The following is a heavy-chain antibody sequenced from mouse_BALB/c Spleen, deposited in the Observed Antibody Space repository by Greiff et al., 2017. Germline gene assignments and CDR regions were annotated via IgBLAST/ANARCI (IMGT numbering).Heavy chain of an antibody. J-gene: IGHJ2*01. V-gene: IGHV5-6-5*01. CDR1: GFTFSSYA. CDR2: ISSGGST. CDR3: ARGYGYPYYFDY. Sequence: EVMLVESGGGLVKPGGSLKLSCAASGFTFSSYAMSWVRQTPEKRLEWVASISSGGSTYYPDSVKGRFTISRDNARNILYLQMSSLRSEDTAMYYCARGYGYPYYFDYWGQGTTLTVSS. D-gene: IGHD1-2*01.